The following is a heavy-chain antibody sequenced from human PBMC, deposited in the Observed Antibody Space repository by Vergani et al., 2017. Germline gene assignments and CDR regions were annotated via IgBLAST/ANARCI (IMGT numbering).Heavy chain of an antibody. Sequence: QVQLQQWGAGLLKPSETLSLTCAVYGGSFSGYYWSWIRQPPGKGLEWIGEINHSGSTNYNPSLKSRVTISVDTSKNQFSLKLSSVTAADTAVYYCARGWYDILTGYPIDYWGQGTLVTVSS. CDR1: GGSFSGYY. J-gene: IGHJ4*02. D-gene: IGHD3-9*01. V-gene: IGHV4-34*01. CDR2: INHSGST. CDR3: ARGWYDILTGYPIDY.